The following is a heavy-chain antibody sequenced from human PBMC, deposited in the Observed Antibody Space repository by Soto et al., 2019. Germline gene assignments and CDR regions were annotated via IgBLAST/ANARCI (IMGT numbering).Heavy chain of an antibody. V-gene: IGHV6-1*01. J-gene: IGHJ6*02. CDR3: ARGRVSYYDTSGPLVGYGMDL. CDR2: TYYRSKWFN. CDR1: GDSVSSKSAD. Sequence: SQTLSLNCAISGDSVSSKSADWNWIRQSPSRGLEWLGRTYYRSKWFNDYALSVKSRLTFNPDTSKNQFSLHLNSVTPKDTAVYYCARGRVSYYDTSGPLVGYGMDLWGQGTPVTVSS. D-gene: IGHD3-22*01.